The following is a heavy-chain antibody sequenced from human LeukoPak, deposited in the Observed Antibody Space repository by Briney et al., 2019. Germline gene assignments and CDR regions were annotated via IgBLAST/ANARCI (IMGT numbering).Heavy chain of an antibody. CDR2: IYYSGST. Sequence: SETLSLTCTVSGGSISSSSYYWGWIRQPPGKGLEWIGSIYYSGSTYYNPSLKSRVTVSVDTSKNQFSLKLSSVTAADTAVYYCARSSSGYYPGDFDYWGQGTLVTVSS. J-gene: IGHJ4*02. CDR1: GGSISSSSYY. V-gene: IGHV4-39*01. D-gene: IGHD3-22*01. CDR3: ARSSSGYYPGDFDY.